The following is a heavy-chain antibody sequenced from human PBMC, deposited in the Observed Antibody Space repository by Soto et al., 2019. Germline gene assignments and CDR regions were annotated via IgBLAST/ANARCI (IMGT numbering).Heavy chain of an antibody. CDR1: GGSISSYY. CDR2: IYYSGST. V-gene: IGHV4-59*01. CDR3: ASWTTVTRERFDAFDI. D-gene: IGHD4-17*01. Sequence: SETLSLTCTVSGGSISSYYWSWIRQPPGKGLEWIGYIYYSGSTNYNPSLKSRVTISVDTSKNQFSLKLSSVTAADTAVYYCASWTTVTRERFDAFDIWGQGTMVTVSS. J-gene: IGHJ3*02.